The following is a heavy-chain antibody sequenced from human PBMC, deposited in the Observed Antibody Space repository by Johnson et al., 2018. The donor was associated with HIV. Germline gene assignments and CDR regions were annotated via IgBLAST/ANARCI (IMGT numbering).Heavy chain of an antibody. CDR2: ISFDGSNK. CDR3: AKGGFITGTKDAFDI. D-gene: IGHD1-7*01. J-gene: IGHJ3*02. Sequence: VQLVESGGGVVQPGRSLRLSCAASGFTFSSYGMHWVRQAPGKGLEWVAVISFDGSNKYYADSVRGRFTISRDNSKNTLYLQMNSLRAEDTAVYYCAKGGFITGTKDAFDIWGQGTMVTVSS. CDR1: GFTFSSYG. V-gene: IGHV3-30*18.